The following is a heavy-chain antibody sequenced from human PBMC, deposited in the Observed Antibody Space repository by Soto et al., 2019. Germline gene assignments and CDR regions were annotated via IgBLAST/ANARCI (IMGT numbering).Heavy chain of an antibody. CDR3: MRPHGAY. CDR2: ISYSGTA. D-gene: IGHD2-8*01. V-gene: IGHV4-61*01. J-gene: IGHJ4*02. CDR1: GGSVSSGPYH. Sequence: QVQLQESGPGLVKTSETLSLTCTVSGGSVSSGPYHWNWVRQPPGKGLEWIGHISYSGTANYNPSLRGRVIMATDTSMNQFSLRLTSVTAADTAVYYCMRPHGAYWGQGALVTVSP.